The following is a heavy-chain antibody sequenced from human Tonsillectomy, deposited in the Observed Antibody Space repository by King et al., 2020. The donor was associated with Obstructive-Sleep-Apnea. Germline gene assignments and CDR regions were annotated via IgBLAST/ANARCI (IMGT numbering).Heavy chain of an antibody. CDR3: ARGGGWFFDI. Sequence: QLQESGPGLVKPSQTLSLTCAVSGGSISSGGYSWSWIRQPPGKGLEWIGVIYDSGSTDYNPSLKSRVTISVDTSKNQFSLKLSSETAADTAVYYCARGGGWFFDIWGQGTMVTVSS. CDR2: IYDSGST. CDR1: GGSISSGGYS. J-gene: IGHJ3*02. V-gene: IGHV4-30-4*07. D-gene: IGHD6-19*01.